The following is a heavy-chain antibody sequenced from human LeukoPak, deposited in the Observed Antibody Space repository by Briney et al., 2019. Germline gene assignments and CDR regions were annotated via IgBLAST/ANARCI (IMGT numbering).Heavy chain of an antibody. Sequence: ASVKVSCKASGYTFTGYYMRWVRQAPGQGLEWMGWINPNSGGTNYAQKFQGRVTMTRDTSTSTVYMELSSLRSEDTAVYYCARDQYSSSWHYYGMDVWGQGTTVTVSS. CDR3: ARDQYSSSWHYYGMDV. CDR1: GYTFTGYY. V-gene: IGHV1-2*02. D-gene: IGHD6-13*01. J-gene: IGHJ6*02. CDR2: INPNSGGT.